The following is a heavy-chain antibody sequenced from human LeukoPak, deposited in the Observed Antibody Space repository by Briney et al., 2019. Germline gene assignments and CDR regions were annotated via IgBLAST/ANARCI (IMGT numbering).Heavy chain of an antibody. D-gene: IGHD5-24*01. CDR2: IYSGGST. V-gene: IGHV3-53*01. Sequence: TGGSLTLSYGLWRVTLSWNYIRWLRQAPGKGLEWVSVIYSGGSTYYADSVKGRFTISRDNSKNTLYLKMNSLRAEDKAVYYCAREGDGYNYDYWGQGTLVTVSS. CDR3: AREGDGYNYDY. J-gene: IGHJ4*02. CDR1: RVTLSWNY.